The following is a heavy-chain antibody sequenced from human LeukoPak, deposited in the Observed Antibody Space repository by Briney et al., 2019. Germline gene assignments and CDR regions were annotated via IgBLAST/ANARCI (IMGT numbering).Heavy chain of an antibody. CDR2: IIPVLGAT. V-gene: IGHV1-69*10. Sequence: SVKVSCKAPVGAFSIYGFTGVRPAPGQGLEWVGGIIPVLGATHYAQRFQGRVTITADKSTSTASMELSSLTLEDTATYYCARDEFGEWCYRAFDIWGQGTMVTVSS. CDR1: VGAFSIYG. D-gene: IGHD4/OR15-4a*01. CDR3: ARDEFGEWCYRAFDI. J-gene: IGHJ3*02.